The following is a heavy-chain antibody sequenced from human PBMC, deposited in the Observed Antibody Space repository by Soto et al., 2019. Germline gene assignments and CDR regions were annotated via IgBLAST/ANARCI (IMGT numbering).Heavy chain of an antibody. J-gene: IGHJ5*02. CDR1: GFSFSTTGVG. D-gene: IGHD3-10*01. V-gene: IGHV2-5*02. CDR3: VSGSLPNWFDP. CDR2: IYWDDDK. Sequence: ESGPTLVNPTQTLTLTCTFSGFSFSTTGVGVGWIRQPPGQALEWLALIYWDDDKRYRPSLRDRLSITKDTSKKEVILTMTNMDPVDTATYYCVSGSLPNWFDPWGQGTQVTVSS.